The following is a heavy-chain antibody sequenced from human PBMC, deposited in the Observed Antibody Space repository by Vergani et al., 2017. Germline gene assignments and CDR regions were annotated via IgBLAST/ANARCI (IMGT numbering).Heavy chain of an antibody. V-gene: IGHV3-30*03. CDR1: GFTSSYYG. CDR3: ARDPGYSSSWYYFDY. D-gene: IGHD6-13*01. J-gene: IGHJ4*02. Sequence: QVHLVESGGGVVQPGRSLRLSCVVSGFTSSYYGMHWVRQAPGKGLEWVAVISYDGTQKYYADSVKGRFTISRDNSKNTLYLQMNSLRAEDTAVYYCARDPGYSSSWYYFDYWGQGTLVTVSS. CDR2: ISYDGTQK.